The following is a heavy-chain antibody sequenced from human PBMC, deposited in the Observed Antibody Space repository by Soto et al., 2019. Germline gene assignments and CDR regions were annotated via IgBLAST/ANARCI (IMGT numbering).Heavy chain of an antibody. CDR3: ARDVNYGDYFSYAFDI. Sequence: QVQLVESGGGVVQPGRSLRLSCAASGFTFSNYAMHWVRQAPGKGLEWVAVISYDGGSKYYADSVKGRFTISRDNTKNTLYLHMNSLGAEDTAVYYCARDVNYGDYFSYAFDIWGQGTMVTVS. V-gene: IGHV3-30-3*01. CDR1: GFTFSNYA. CDR2: ISYDGGSK. J-gene: IGHJ3*02. D-gene: IGHD4-17*01.